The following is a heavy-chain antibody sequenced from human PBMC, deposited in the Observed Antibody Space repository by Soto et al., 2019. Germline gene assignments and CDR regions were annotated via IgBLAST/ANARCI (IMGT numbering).Heavy chain of an antibody. CDR2: ISNSGAT. D-gene: IGHD2-15*01. Sequence: SETWCVTCTGSGGFLSTTVRYGCFFRHDPGKGLEWIGTISNSGATYYNPSLKSRVTISLDMSKNRFSLRLTSVTAADTSMYHCVGGSQSRIYSYWGQGTFVTVSA. J-gene: IGHJ4*02. V-gene: IGHV4-39*01. CDR1: GGFLSTTVRY. CDR3: VGGSQSRIYSY.